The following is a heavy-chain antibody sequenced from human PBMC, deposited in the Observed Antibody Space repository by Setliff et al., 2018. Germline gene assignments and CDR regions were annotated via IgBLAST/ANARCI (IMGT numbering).Heavy chain of an antibody. CDR1: GYSISSGYL. Sequence: PSETLSLTCTVSGYSISSGYLWGWIRQPPGKGLEWVGNIGHTGSINYNPSLKSRLTISRDTSKNQVSLKLNSVTATDTAVYYCARDLGHGGDSDYWGQGILVTVSS. CDR2: IGHTGSI. D-gene: IGHD2-21*02. CDR3: ARDLGHGGDSDY. V-gene: IGHV4-38-2*02. J-gene: IGHJ4*02.